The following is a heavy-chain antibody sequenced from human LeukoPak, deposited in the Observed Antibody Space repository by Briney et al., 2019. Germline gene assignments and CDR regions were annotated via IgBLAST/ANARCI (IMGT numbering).Heavy chain of an antibody. CDR1: GFTFSSYA. D-gene: IGHD3-22*01. V-gene: IGHV3-23*01. J-gene: IGHJ5*02. Sequence: GGSLRLSCAASGFTFSSYAMSWVRQAPGKGLEWVSAISGSGGSTYYADSVKGRFTISRDNAKNTLYLQMNSLRAEDTAVYYCARVLHKRNYDSSDYYGSWGQGTLVTVSS. CDR2: ISGSGGST. CDR3: ARVLHKRNYDSSDYYGS.